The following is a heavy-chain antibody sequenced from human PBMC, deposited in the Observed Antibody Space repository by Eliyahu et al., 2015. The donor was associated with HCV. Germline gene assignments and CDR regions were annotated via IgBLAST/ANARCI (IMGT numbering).Heavy chain of an antibody. CDR3: TRMSASYLDY. CDR1: GFTFSGNG. V-gene: IGHV3-33*01. Sequence: QVQLVESGGGVVQPGRSLRXSCXASGFTFSGNGMXWVRQAPGKGPEWVAVIWYDGSIKYYADSVRGRFTISRDNSKNTLYLQMNSLRAEDTAVYYCTRMSASYLDYWGQGTLVTVSS. CDR2: IWYDGSIK. D-gene: IGHD3-3*01. J-gene: IGHJ4*02.